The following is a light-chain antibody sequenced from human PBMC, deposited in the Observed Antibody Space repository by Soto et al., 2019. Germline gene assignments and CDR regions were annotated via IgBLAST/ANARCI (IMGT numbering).Light chain of an antibody. J-gene: IGKJ1*01. CDR2: AAS. CDR3: QQTYTIPPT. Sequence: DIQMTQSPSSLSASVGDRVTITCRATQSISIYLNWYQHKPGQAPHALIYAASSLQSGVPSRFSGSGSGTDFTLTITSPQPEDFATYYCQQTYTIPPTFGQGTKVDI. CDR1: QSISIY. V-gene: IGKV1-39*01.